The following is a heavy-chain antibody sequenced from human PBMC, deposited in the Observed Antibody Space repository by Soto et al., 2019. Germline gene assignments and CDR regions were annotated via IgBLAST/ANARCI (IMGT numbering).Heavy chain of an antibody. D-gene: IGHD6-19*01. Sequence: EVQLLESGGGLVQPGGSLRLSCAASGFTFSNYAMSWVRQAPGKGLEWVSTISGSDGITYYADSVKGRFTISRDNSKNTLFLQMNSLRAEDTAVYYCGKSQWLSHFDFWGQGTLVTVSS. CDR2: ISGSDGIT. CDR1: GFTFSNYA. V-gene: IGHV3-23*01. CDR3: GKSQWLSHFDF. J-gene: IGHJ4*02.